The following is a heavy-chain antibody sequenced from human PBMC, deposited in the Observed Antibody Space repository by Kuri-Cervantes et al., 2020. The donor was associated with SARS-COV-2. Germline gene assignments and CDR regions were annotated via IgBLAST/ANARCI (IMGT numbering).Heavy chain of an antibody. J-gene: IGHJ6*02. CDR2: IIPIFGTA. CDR3: ATHGGPSAYSNYGAARWNYGIDV. CDR1: GGTFSSYA. D-gene: IGHD4-11*01. Sequence: SVKVSCKASGGTFSSYAISWVRQAPGQGLEWMGGIIPIFGTANYAQKFQGRVTITADKSTSTAYMELSSLRSEDTAVYYCATHGGPSAYSNYGAARWNYGIDVWGQGTTVTVSS. V-gene: IGHV1-69*06.